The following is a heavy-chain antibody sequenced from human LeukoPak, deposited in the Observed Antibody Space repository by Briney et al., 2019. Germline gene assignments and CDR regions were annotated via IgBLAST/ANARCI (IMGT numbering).Heavy chain of an antibody. D-gene: IGHD3-10*01. V-gene: IGHV4-59*01. CDR2: IYYSGST. J-gene: IGHJ4*02. CDR1: GGSISSYY. Sequence: SSETLSLTCTVSGGSISSYYWSWIRQPPGKGLEWIGYIYYSGSTNYNPSLKSRVTISVDTSKNQFSLKLSSVTAADTAVYYCARTLNYYGSGNFDYWGQETLVTVSS. CDR3: ARTLNYYGSGNFDY.